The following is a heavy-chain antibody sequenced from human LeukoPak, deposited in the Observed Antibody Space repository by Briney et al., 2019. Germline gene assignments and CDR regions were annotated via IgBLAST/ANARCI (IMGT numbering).Heavy chain of an antibody. Sequence: GASVKVSCKASGGTFSSYAISWVRQAPGQGLEWMGGIIPIFGTANYAQKFQGRVTITTDESTSTAYMELSSLRSEDTAVYYCARDRIAAAGTPQNGMDVWGQGTTVTVSS. CDR1: GGTFSSYA. CDR3: ARDRIAAAGTPQNGMDV. J-gene: IGHJ6*02. D-gene: IGHD6-13*01. V-gene: IGHV1-69*05. CDR2: IIPIFGTA.